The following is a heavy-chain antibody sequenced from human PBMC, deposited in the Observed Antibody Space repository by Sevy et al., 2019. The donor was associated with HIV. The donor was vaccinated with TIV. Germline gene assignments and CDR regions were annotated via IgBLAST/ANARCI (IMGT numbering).Heavy chain of an antibody. CDR1: GFTFNTHA. CDR2: ISGPGLST. V-gene: IGHV3-23*01. CDR3: AKALNPALESMIEVVLRTLKGFDV. J-gene: IGHJ3*01. Sequence: GGSLRLSCAASGFTFNTHAMTWVRQAPGKGLEWVSVISGPGLSTYYADSVKGRFTISRDNSKNTLYLQMNSLGADDTATYYGAKALNPALESMIEVVLRTLKGFDVWGQGTMVTVSS. D-gene: IGHD3-22*01.